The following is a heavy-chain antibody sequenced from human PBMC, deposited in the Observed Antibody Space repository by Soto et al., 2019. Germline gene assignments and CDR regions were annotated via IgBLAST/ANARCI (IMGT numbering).Heavy chain of an antibody. V-gene: IGHV4-31*03. CDR1: GGSISSGGYY. J-gene: IGHJ5*02. Sequence: SETLSLTCTVSGGSISSGGYYWSWIRQHPGKGLEWIGYIYYSGSTYYNPSLKSRVTISVDTSKNQFSLKLSSVTAADTAVYYCARASQAHIVVVVAASRDNWFDPWGQGTLVTVSS. D-gene: IGHD2-15*01. CDR2: IYYSGST. CDR3: ARASQAHIVVVVAASRDNWFDP.